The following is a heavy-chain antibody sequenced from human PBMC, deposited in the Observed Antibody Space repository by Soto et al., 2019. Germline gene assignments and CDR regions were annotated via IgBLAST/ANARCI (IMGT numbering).Heavy chain of an antibody. CDR3: AKDIFRRNPSGFFDY. Sequence: GGSLRLSCAASGFTFNDYTMHWVRQSPGKGLEWVSGISWNSGTVGYADSVKGRFTISRDNAKNSLYLQMNSLRAEDTALYYCAKDIFRRNPSGFFDYWGQGTQVTVS. CDR1: GFTFNDYT. D-gene: IGHD2-21*01. J-gene: IGHJ4*02. CDR2: ISWNSGTV. V-gene: IGHV3-9*01.